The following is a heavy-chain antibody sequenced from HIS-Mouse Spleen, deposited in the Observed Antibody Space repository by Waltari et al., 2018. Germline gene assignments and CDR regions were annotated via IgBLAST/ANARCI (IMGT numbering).Heavy chain of an antibody. D-gene: IGHD2-8*01. V-gene: IGHV1-69*01. CDR1: GGTVSSYA. Sequence: QVQQVQSGAEVKKPGSSVKVSCKASGGTVSSYAISWVRQAPGQGLGWMGGIIPIFGTANYDKQFQGRVTITADESTSTAYMELSSLRSEDTAVYYCARDVGYCTNGVCYNHYGMDVWGQGTTVTVSS. CDR2: IIPIFGTA. J-gene: IGHJ6*02. CDR3: ARDVGYCTNGVCYNHYGMDV.